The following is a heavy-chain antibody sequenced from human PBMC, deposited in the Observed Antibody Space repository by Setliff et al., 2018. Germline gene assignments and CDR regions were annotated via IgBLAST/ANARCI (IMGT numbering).Heavy chain of an antibody. D-gene: IGHD4-17*01. CDR1: GYTFTGYF. CDR3: ARSRLYGGWFDP. J-gene: IGHJ5*02. V-gene: IGHV1-2*02. CDR2: INPNSGDT. Sequence: GASVKVSCKASGYTFTGYFIHWVRQAPGQGLEWMGWINPNSGDTNYAQKFQGRVTMTRDTSISTAYMELSRLRSDDTAVYSCARSRLYGGWFDPWGQGTLVTVSS.